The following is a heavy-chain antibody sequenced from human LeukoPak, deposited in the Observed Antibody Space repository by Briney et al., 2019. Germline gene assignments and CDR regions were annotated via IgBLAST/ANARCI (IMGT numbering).Heavy chain of an antibody. CDR2: ISGSGGST. V-gene: IGHV3-23*01. CDR3: AKGALAHYYGSGSYKDY. Sequence: PGGSLRLSCAASGFTFSSYAMSWVRQAPGKGLEWVSAISGSGGSTYYADTVKGRFTISRDNSKNTLYLQMNSLRAEDTAAYYCAKGALAHYYGSGSYKDYWGQGTLVTVSS. J-gene: IGHJ4*02. D-gene: IGHD3-10*01. CDR1: GFTFSSYA.